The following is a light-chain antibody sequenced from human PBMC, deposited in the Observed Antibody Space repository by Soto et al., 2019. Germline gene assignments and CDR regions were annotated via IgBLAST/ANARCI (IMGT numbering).Light chain of an antibody. CDR1: QGISSY. V-gene: IGKV1-9*01. CDR2: DAS. CDR3: QQVNVYPST. J-gene: IGKJ4*01. Sequence: IPLTQSPSSLSASVGDRVTITCRASQGISSYLGLYQQKPGKAPNLLIYDASTLHSGVPSRFSGGGSGTDFTLTISSLQPEDFATYYCQQVNVYPSTVGGGTKVEIK.